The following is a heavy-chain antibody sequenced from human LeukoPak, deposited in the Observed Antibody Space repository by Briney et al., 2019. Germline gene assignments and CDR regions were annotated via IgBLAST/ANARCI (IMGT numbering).Heavy chain of an antibody. CDR3: ARGPEPVLRCFDNGPHWFDP. Sequence: GASVKVSCKASGYTLTSYAMNWVRQAPGQGLEWMGWINTNTGNPTYAQGFTGRFVFSLDTSVSTAYLQISSLKAEDTAVYYCARGPEPVLRCFDNGPHWFDPWGQGTLVTVSS. CDR1: GYTLTSYA. CDR2: INTNTGNP. J-gene: IGHJ5*02. D-gene: IGHD3-3*01. V-gene: IGHV7-4-1*02.